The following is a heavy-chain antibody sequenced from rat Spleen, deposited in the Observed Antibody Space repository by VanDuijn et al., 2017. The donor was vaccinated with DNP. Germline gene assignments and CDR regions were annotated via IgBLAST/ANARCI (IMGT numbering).Heavy chain of an antibody. CDR2: INYSGYT. CDR1: GHSITSNY. V-gene: IGHV3-1*01. J-gene: IGHJ3*01. CDR3: ASGGAGIWFAY. D-gene: IGHD4-2*01. Sequence: EVQLQESGPGLVKPSQSLSLTCSVTGHSITSNYWGWIRRFPGNEMEWIGHINYSGYTSYNPSLKSRISISRDTSKSQFFLQLNSVTTEDTATYYCASGGAGIWFAYWGQGTLVTVSS.